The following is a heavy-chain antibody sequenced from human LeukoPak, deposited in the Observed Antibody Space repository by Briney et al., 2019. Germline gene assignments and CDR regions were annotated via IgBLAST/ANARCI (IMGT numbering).Heavy chain of an antibody. CDR2: IYYSGST. J-gene: IGHJ4*01. CDR1: GGSINSYY. CDR3: TSGGMVSGDY. Sequence: SETLSLTCTVSGGSINSYYWSWIRQPPGKGLEWIGYIYYSGSTNYNPSLKSRVTISRDTSKNQFSLKLRSVTAADTAVYYCTSGGMVSGDYWGHGTLVTVSA. D-gene: IGHD2-8*01. V-gene: IGHV4-59*01.